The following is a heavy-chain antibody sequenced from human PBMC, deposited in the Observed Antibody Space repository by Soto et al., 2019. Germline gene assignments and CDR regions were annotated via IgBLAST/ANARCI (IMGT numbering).Heavy chain of an antibody. D-gene: IGHD3-10*01. CDR2: IYYSGTT. CDR3: ARGLLWFGARFQDY. Sequence: SETLSLTCTVSGGSVSSGGYYWSWIRQHPGTGLEWIGYIYYSGTTYFNPSLKSRASISLDTSKNEFSLKLTSVTAADTAVYYCARGLLWFGARFQDYWGQGTLVTVSS. CDR1: GGSVSSGGYY. J-gene: IGHJ4*02. V-gene: IGHV4-31*03.